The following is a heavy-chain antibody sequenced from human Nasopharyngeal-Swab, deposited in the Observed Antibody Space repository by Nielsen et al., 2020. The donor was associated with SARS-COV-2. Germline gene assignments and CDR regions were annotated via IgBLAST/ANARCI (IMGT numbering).Heavy chain of an antibody. Sequence: GSLRLSCAVYGASFSDWPWSWIRLLPGKGLEWIGEINHRGGTAYRSSLKSRVSISVDTSKNQFSLELRSVTAADTAVYFCARGPDQVHSFDSWDQGRLVTVSS. CDR3: ARGPDQVHSFDS. CDR2: INHRGGT. J-gene: IGHJ4*02. CDR1: GASFSDWP. D-gene: IGHD2-2*01. V-gene: IGHV4-34*01.